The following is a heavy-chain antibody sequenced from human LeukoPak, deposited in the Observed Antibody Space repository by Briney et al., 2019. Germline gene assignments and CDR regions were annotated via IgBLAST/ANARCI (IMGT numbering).Heavy chain of an antibody. CDR1: GYTFTSYY. J-gene: IGHJ3*02. D-gene: IGHD3-3*01. V-gene: IGHV1-46*03. CDR2: INPSGGST. CDR3: ARAKIFGVVIDAFDI. Sequence: ASVKVSFKASGYTFTSYYMHWVRQAPGQGLEWMGIINPSGGSTSYAQKFQGRVTMTRDTSTSTVYMELSSLRSEDTAVYYCARAKIFGVVIDAFDIWGQGTMVTVSS.